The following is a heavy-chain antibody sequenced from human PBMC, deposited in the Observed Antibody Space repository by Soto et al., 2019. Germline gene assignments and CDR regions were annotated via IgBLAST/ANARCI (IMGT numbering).Heavy chain of an antibody. CDR1: GXTFSSYA. J-gene: IGHJ4*02. CDR3: TTWLTAHFDY. Sequence: GSLRLSCAASGXTFSSYALNWVRQAPGKGLEWVATSSDRRTGNTHYSDSVRGRFALSRDYSRNILFLQMDSLRADDTALYYCTTWLTAHFDYWGRGTQCPVSS. D-gene: IGHD6-19*01. CDR2: SSDRRTGNT. V-gene: IGHV3-23*01.